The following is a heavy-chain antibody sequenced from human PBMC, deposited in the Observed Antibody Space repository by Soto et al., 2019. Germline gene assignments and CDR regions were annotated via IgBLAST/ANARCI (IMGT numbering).Heavy chain of an antibody. CDR1: GGTFSSYA. CDR3: ATRGTNWNDVDVRVRIFDI. CDR2: FDPEDGET. D-gene: IGHD1-20*01. J-gene: IGHJ3*02. V-gene: IGHV1-24*01. Sequence: ASVKVSCKASGGTFSSYAISWVRQAPGKGLEWMGGFDPEDGETIYAQKFQGRVTMTEDTSTDTAYMELSSLRSEDTAVYYCATRGTNWNDVDVRVRIFDIWGQGTMVTVSS.